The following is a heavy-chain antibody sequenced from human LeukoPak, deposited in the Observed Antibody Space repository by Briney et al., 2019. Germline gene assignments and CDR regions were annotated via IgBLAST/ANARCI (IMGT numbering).Heavy chain of an antibody. CDR2: INHSGST. CDR3: ARGIHYYDSSGYWYYFDY. CDR1: GGSISGHY. J-gene: IGHJ4*02. V-gene: IGHV4-34*01. Sequence: SETLSLTCTVSGGSISGHYWSWTRQPPGKGLEWIGEINHSGSTNYNPSLKSRVTISVDTSKNQFSLKLSSVTAADTAVYYCARGIHYYDSSGYWYYFDYWGQGTLVTVSS. D-gene: IGHD3-22*01.